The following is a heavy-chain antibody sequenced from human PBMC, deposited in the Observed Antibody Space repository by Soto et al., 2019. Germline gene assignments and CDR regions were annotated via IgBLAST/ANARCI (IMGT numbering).Heavy chain of an antibody. J-gene: IGHJ4*02. D-gene: IGHD3-10*01. Sequence: EASVKVSCKASGGTFSSYTISWVRQAPGQGLEWMGRIIPILGIANYAQKFQGRVTITADKSTSTAYMELSSLRSGDTAVYYCARGKNGSRFGEFFDYWGQGTLVTVSS. CDR3: ARGKNGSRFGEFFDY. V-gene: IGHV1-69*02. CDR2: IIPILGIA. CDR1: GGTFSSYT.